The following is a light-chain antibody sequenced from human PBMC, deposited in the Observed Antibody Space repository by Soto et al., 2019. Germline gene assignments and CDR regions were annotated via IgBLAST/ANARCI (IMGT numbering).Light chain of an antibody. V-gene: IGKV1-27*01. CDR1: QGIRNF. CDR2: AAS. CDR3: QKYSSVPV. J-gene: IGKJ3*01. Sequence: DIQMTQSPPSLSASVGDRVTITCRASQGIRNFVAWYQQKPGKAPKLLIYAASTLQSGVPSRFSGSGSGTDFTLTINGLQPEDVATYSGQKYSSVPVFGPGTKVEIK.